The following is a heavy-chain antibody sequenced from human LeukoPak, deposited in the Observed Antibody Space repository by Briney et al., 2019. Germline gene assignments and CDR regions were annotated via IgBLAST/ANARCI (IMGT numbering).Heavy chain of an antibody. CDR2: IYYSGST. Sequence: SETLSLTCTVSGGSISSSSYYWGWIRQPPGKGLKWIGSIYYSGSTYYNPSLKSRVAISVDTSKNQFSPKLSSVTAADTAVYYCARRVTMVRGVIIRAAFDIWGQGTMVTVSS. D-gene: IGHD3-10*01. CDR3: ARRVTMVRGVIIRAAFDI. V-gene: IGHV4-39*07. J-gene: IGHJ3*02. CDR1: GGSISSSSYY.